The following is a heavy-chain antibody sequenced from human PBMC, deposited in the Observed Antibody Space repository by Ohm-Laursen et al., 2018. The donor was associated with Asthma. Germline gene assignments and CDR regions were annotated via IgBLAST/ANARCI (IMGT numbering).Heavy chain of an antibody. J-gene: IGHJ6*02. CDR1: GYTFSRYS. V-gene: IGHV3-21*01. CDR2: ISTASSFI. CDR3: ARVLEVSSGWYYYYYGMDV. Sequence: SLRLSCAAFGYTFSRYSIHWVRQIPGKGLEWVASISTASSFIYYADSVRGRFTTSRDNARNSVYLQMNSLRAEDTAVYYCARVLEVSSGWYYYYYGMDVWGQGTTVTVSS. D-gene: IGHD6-19*01.